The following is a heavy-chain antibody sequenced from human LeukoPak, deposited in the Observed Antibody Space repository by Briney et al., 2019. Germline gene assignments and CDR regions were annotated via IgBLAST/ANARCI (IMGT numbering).Heavy chain of an antibody. CDR1: GFIFSSYA. CDR3: AKDRGGYDSDYYYYGMDV. CDR2: ISGSGGST. Sequence: PGGSLRLSCAASGFIFSSYAMSWVRQAPGKGLESVSAISGSGGSTYYADSVKGRFTISRDNSKNTLYLQMNSLRAEDTAVYYCAKDRGGYDSDYYYYGMDVWGQGTTVTVSS. V-gene: IGHV3-23*01. D-gene: IGHD5-12*01. J-gene: IGHJ6*02.